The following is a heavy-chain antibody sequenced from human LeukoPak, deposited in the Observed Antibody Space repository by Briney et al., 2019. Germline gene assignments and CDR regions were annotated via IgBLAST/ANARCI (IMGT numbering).Heavy chain of an antibody. V-gene: IGHV3-53*01. CDR1: GFTVSSNS. D-gene: IGHD2-2*01. J-gene: IGHJ4*02. CDR2: IYSDNT. CDR3: ARETFCTNTTCPIGDHFDY. Sequence: PGGSLRLSCTVSGFTVSSNSMSWVRQAPGKGLEWVSFIYSDNTHYSDSVKGRFTISRDNAKNSLYLQMNSLRAEDTAVYYCARETFCTNTTCPIGDHFDYWGQGTLVTVSS.